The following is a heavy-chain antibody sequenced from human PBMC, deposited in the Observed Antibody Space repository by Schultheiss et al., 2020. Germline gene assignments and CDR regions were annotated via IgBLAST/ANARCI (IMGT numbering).Heavy chain of an antibody. CDR2: IYYSGST. D-gene: IGHD3-22*01. V-gene: IGHV4-59*12. Sequence: SQTLSLTCTVSGGSISSYYWSWIRQPPGKGLEWIGYIYYSGSTKYNPSLKSRVTISVDTSKNQFSLKLSSVTAADTAVYYCAGEYYYDSSGYFYWGQGTLVTVSS. CDR1: GGSISSYY. J-gene: IGHJ4*02. CDR3: AGEYYYDSSGYFY.